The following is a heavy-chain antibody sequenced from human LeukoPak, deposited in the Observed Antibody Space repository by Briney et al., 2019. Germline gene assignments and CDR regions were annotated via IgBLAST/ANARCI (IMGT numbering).Heavy chain of an antibody. V-gene: IGHV4-4*02. D-gene: IGHD6-19*01. Sequence: SETLSLTCTVSAGSLYSSNWWSWVRQPPGKGLEWIGEMSQSGSTHYDPSLTGRVTISVDKSNNQFSLTLNSATAADTAVYFCATHMTVSGTRGFDNWGQGTLVTVSS. CDR3: ATHMTVSGTRGFDN. J-gene: IGHJ4*02. CDR1: AGSLYSSNW. CDR2: MSQSGST.